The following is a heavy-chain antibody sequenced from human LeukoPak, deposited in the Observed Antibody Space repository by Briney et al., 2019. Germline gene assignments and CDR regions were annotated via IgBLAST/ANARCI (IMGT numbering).Heavy chain of an antibody. J-gene: IGHJ5*02. V-gene: IGHV3-7*01. CDR1: GFTFSSYW. Sequence: GGSLRLSCAASGFTFSSYWMNWLRQAPGKGLEWVANVKQDGSEKYYVDSVKGRFTISRDNAKNSLYLQMNSLRDEDTAVYYFAKVGTSPILTYVTCGQGALVTVSS. CDR2: VKQDGSEK. CDR3: AKVGTSPILTYVT. D-gene: IGHD2-2*02.